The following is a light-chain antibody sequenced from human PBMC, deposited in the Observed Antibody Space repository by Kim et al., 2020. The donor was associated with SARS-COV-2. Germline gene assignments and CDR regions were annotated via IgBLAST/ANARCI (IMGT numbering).Light chain of an antibody. CDR3: QKYKDAPLT. J-gene: IGKJ4*01. CDR2: SAS. Sequence: ASVGDRVTITCRASQDISNFLAWYQQKPGKGPKLLIYSASTLQSGVPSRFSGSGSGTDFTLTISSLQAEDVATYYCQKYKDAPLTFGGGTKVDIK. CDR1: QDISNF. V-gene: IGKV1-27*01.